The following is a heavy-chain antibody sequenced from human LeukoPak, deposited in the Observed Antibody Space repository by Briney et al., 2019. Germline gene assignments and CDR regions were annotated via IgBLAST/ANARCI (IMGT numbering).Heavy chain of an antibody. CDR2: IYSGGTT. CDR3: AGLEDHYPGNLIP. D-gene: IGHD1-14*01. Sequence: PGGSLRLSCAASGFSVSTKYMNWVRQAPGKGLEWVSIIYSGGTTYYGESVEGRFTISRDTSKNTVFLQMNSLRVEDTAVYYCAGLEDHYPGNLIPWGVGT. V-gene: IGHV3-53*01. J-gene: IGHJ2*01. CDR1: GFSVSTKY.